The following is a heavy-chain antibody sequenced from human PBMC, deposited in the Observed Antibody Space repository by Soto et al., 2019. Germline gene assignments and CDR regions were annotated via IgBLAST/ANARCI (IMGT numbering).Heavy chain of an antibody. CDR1: GYTFTSYA. J-gene: IGHJ5*02. CDR3: AGCRSSGWPNWFAP. V-gene: IGHV1-3*01. D-gene: IGHD6-19*01. CDR2: INAGNGNT. Sequence: QVQLVQSGAEVKKPGASVKVSCKASGYTFTSYAMHWVRQAPGQRLEWMGWINAGNGNTKYSQKFPGRVTITKDTSASTAYMELSSLRAEDTAVYYCAGCRSSGWPNWFAPWGQGTLVTVSS.